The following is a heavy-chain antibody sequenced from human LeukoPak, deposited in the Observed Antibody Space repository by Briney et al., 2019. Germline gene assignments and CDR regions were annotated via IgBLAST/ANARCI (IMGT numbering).Heavy chain of an antibody. V-gene: IGHV3-49*04. CDR1: GFTFGEYA. J-gene: IGHJ4*02. D-gene: IGHD1-26*01. Sequence: GGSLRLSCTASGFTFGEYAMSWVRQAPGKGLEWVGFIRSKAFGGTPEYAASVKGRFTISRDDSKSIAYLQINSLKTEDTAVYYCTRDGFGTVATGRYFDYWGQGTLVTVSS. CDR2: IRSKAFGGTP. CDR3: TRDGFGTVATGRYFDY.